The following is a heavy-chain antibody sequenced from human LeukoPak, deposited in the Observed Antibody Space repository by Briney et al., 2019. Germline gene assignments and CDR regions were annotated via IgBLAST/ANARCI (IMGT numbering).Heavy chain of an antibody. J-gene: IGHJ4*02. CDR1: GGSISSYY. V-gene: IGHV4-4*07. CDR2: IYSSGIT. CDR3: ARDTWEGSGSYWAD. D-gene: IGHD3-10*01. Sequence: PSETLSLTCSVSGGSISSYYWSWIRRPAGKGLELIGRIYSSGITNYSPSLKSRVTMSVDTSKNQFSLKLTSVTAADTAVYYCARDTWEGSGSYWADWGQGTLVTVSS.